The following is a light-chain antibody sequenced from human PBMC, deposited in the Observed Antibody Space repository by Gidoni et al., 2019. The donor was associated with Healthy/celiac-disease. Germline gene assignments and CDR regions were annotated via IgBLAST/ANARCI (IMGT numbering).Light chain of an antibody. CDR2: GAS. CDR3: QQYGSSRWT. CDR1: QSVSSSY. J-gene: IGKJ1*01. Sequence: EIVLTQSPGTLSLSPGARATLPCRASQSVSSSYLAWYQQKPGQAPRLLIYGASSRATGIPDRFSGSGSGTDFTLTISRLEPEDFAVYYCQQYGSSRWTFGQGTKVEIK. V-gene: IGKV3-20*01.